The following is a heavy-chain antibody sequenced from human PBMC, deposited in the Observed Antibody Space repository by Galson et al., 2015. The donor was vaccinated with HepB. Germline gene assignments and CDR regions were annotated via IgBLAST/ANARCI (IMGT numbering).Heavy chain of an antibody. CDR3: AKALGGVPTSIGDY. CDR2: ISGGGGTT. Sequence: SLRLSCAASGFTFNNYAMSWVRQAPGKGLEWVSTISGGGGTTYYADSVKGRFTISRDNSKNTLYLQVNSLRDDDTGVYSCAKALGGVPTSIGDYWGQGTLVSVSP. CDR1: GFTFNNYA. V-gene: IGHV3-23*01. D-gene: IGHD3-16*01. J-gene: IGHJ4*02.